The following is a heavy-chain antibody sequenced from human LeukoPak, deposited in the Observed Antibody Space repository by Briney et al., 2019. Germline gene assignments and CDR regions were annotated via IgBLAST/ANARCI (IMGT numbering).Heavy chain of an antibody. CDR2: IYHSGST. CDR3: AAAYYDILTGLLGAFDI. V-gene: IGHV4-30-2*01. J-gene: IGHJ3*02. D-gene: IGHD3-9*01. Sequence: SETLSLTCAVSGGSISSGGYSWSWIRQPPGKGLEWIGYIYHSGSTYYNPSLKSRVTISVDRSKNQFSLKLSSVTAADTAVYYCAAAYYDILTGLLGAFDIWGQGTMVTVSS. CDR1: GGSISSGGYS.